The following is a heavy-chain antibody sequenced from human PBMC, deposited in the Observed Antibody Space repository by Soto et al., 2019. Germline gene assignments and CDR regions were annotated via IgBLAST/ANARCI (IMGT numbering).Heavy chain of an antibody. V-gene: IGHV4-31*03. Sequence: QVQLQESGPGLVKPSQTLSLTCTVSGGSISSGGYYWSWIRQHPGKGLGWIGYIYYSGSTYYNPSLKSRVTISVDTSKNQFSLKLSSVTAADTAVYYCARAYCGGDCPSPNRYWYFDLWGRGTLVTVSS. J-gene: IGHJ2*01. D-gene: IGHD2-21*02. CDR3: ARAYCGGDCPSPNRYWYFDL. CDR2: IYYSGST. CDR1: GGSISSGGYY.